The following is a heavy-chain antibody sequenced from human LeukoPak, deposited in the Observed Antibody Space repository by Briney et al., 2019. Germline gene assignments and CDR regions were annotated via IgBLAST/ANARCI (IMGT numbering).Heavy chain of an antibody. CDR1: GGTFSSYA. CDR3: ARDLDCSSTSCYGGGY. J-gene: IGHJ4*02. D-gene: IGHD2-2*01. Sequence: SVKVSCKASGGTFSSYAISWVRQAPGQGLEWMGGIIPIFGTANYAQKFQGRVTITADESTSTAYMELSSLRSEDTAVYYCARDLDCSSTSCYGGGYWGQGTLVTVSS. CDR2: IIPIFGTA. V-gene: IGHV1-69*13.